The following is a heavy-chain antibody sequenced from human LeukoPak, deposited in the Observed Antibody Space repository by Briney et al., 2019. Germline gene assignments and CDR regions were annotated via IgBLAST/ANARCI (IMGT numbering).Heavy chain of an antibody. Sequence: GGSLRLSCAGSGFSFSRHTMNWVRQAPGKGLEWVSSISGSSTNINYVDSVKGRFTISRDNAKNSLFLQMNSLRVEDTAVYYCAREKWLAAAAFFDPWGQGTVVTASS. CDR3: AREKWLAAAAFFDP. J-gene: IGHJ5*01. V-gene: IGHV3-21*01. D-gene: IGHD6-13*01. CDR1: GFSFSRHT. CDR2: ISGSSTNI.